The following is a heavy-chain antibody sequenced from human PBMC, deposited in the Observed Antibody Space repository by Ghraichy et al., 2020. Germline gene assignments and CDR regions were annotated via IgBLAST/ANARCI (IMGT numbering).Heavy chain of an antibody. CDR2: IYHSGST. D-gene: IGHD6-19*01. CDR1: GGSISSGGYS. CDR3: ASAKYSSGHGDWFDP. Sequence: SETLSLTCAFSGGSISSGGYSWSWIRQPPGKGLEWIGYIYHSGSTYYNPSLKSRVTISVDRSKNQFSLKLSSVTAADTAVYYCASAKYSSGHGDWFDPWGQGTLVTVSS. V-gene: IGHV4-30-2*01. J-gene: IGHJ5*02.